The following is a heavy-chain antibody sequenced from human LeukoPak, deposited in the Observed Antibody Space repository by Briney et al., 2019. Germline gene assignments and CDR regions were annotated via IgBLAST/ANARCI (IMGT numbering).Heavy chain of an antibody. CDR2: ISYDGSNK. Sequence: GGSLRLSCAASGFTFSSYAMHWVRQAPGKGLEWVAVISYDGSNKYYADSVKGRFSISRDNSKNTVYLQMKGLRVEDTAVYYCARLVTGTTVINSGWFDPWGRGTLVTVSS. V-gene: IGHV3-30*14. D-gene: IGHD4-23*01. CDR3: ARLVTGTTVINSGWFDP. CDR1: GFTFSSYA. J-gene: IGHJ5*02.